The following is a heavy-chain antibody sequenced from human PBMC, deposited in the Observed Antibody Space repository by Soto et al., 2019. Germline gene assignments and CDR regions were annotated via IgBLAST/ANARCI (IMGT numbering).Heavy chain of an antibody. V-gene: IGHV4-59*01. CDR1: GGSISNYY. CDR3: AKDSGYNYGYFRWFDP. D-gene: IGHD5-18*01. CDR2: IFYSGST. J-gene: IGHJ5*02. Sequence: TSETLSVTCTVSGGSISNYYWSWIRQPPGRGLEWIGHIFYSGSTNYNPALKSRVTISVDTSKSQFSLKLSSVTAADTAVYYCAKDSGYNYGYFRWFDPWGQGTLVTVSS.